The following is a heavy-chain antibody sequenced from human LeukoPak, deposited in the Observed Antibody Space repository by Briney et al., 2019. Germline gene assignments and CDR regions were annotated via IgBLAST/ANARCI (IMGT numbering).Heavy chain of an antibody. V-gene: IGHV3-48*03. CDR2: ISSSGSTI. J-gene: IGHJ4*02. CDR3: AGKGAVTAGY. CDR1: GCTFSSYE. D-gene: IGHD4-11*01. Sequence: GGSLRLSCVVSGCTFSSYEMNWVRQAPGKGLEWVSYISSSGSTIYYADSVKGRFTISRDNAKNSLYLQMNSLRAEDTAVYYCAGKGAVTAGYWGQGTLVTVSS.